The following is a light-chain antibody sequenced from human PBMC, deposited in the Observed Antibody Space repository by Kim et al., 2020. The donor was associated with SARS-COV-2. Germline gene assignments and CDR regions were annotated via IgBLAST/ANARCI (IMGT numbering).Light chain of an antibody. Sequence: VSPGQTASITCSGDKLGDKYACWYQQKPGQSPVLVIYQDSKRPSVIPERFSGSNSGNTATLTISGTQAMDEADYYCQAWDSSTAWVFGGGTKLTVL. CDR3: QAWDSSTAWV. CDR2: QDS. CDR1: KLGDKY. J-gene: IGLJ3*02. V-gene: IGLV3-1*01.